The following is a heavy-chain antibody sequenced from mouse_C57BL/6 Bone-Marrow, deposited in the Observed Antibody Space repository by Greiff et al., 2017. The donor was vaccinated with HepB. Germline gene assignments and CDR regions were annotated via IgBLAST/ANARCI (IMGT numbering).Heavy chain of an antibody. D-gene: IGHD2-5*01. V-gene: IGHV5-17*01. J-gene: IGHJ3*01. CDR3: AKENYSNYDWFAY. CDR2: ISSGSSTI. CDR1: GFTFSDYG. Sequence: EVKLVESGGGLVKPGGSLKLSCAASGFTFSDYGMPWVRQAPEKGLAWVAYISSGSSTIYYADTVKGRFTLSRDNAKNTLCLQMTIRRSEDTAMYYCAKENYSNYDWFAYWGQGTLVTVSA.